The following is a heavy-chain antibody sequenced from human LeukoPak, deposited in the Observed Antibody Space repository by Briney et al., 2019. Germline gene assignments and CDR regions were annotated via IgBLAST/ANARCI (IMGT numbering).Heavy chain of an antibody. CDR3: ARAPPLTTRGRLGWFDP. V-gene: IGHV3-30*02. D-gene: IGHD4-11*01. CDR1: GFTFSSYG. J-gene: IGHJ5*02. CDR2: IRYDGSNK. Sequence: PGGSLRLSCAASGFTFSSYGMHWVRQAPGKGLEWVAFIRYDGSNKYYADSVKGRFTISRDNSKNTLYLQMNSLRAEDTAVYYCARAPPLTTRGRLGWFDPWGQGTLVTVSS.